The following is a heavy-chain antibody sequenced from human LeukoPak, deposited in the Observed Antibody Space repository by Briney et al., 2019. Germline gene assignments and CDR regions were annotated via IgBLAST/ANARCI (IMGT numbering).Heavy chain of an antibody. CDR3: ARGSVTTLAFDY. CDR2: MNPNSGNT. Sequence: ASVKVSCKASGYTFTSYDINWVRQATGQGLEWMGWMNPNSGNTGYAQKFQGRVTMTRNTSISTAYMELSSLRSEDTAVYYCARGSVTTLAFDYWGQGTLVTVSS. V-gene: IGHV1-8*01. J-gene: IGHJ4*02. D-gene: IGHD4-17*01. CDR1: GYTFTSYD.